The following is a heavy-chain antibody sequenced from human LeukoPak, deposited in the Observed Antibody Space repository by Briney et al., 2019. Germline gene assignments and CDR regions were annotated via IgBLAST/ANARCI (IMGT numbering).Heavy chain of an antibody. V-gene: IGHV3-23*01. Sequence: GGSLRLSCAASGFTFSSYAMSWVRQAPGKGLEWVSAISGSGGSTYYADSVKGRFTISRDNSKNTLYLQMNSLRAEDTAVYYCAKDSYWSGGSCYLNWFDPWGQGTLVTVSS. CDR3: AKDSYWSGGSCYLNWFDP. CDR2: ISGSGGST. J-gene: IGHJ5*02. D-gene: IGHD2-15*01. CDR1: GFTFSSYA.